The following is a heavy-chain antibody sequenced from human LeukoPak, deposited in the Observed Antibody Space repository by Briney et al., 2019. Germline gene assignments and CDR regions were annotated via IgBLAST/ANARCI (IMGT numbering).Heavy chain of an antibody. V-gene: IGHV3-21*01. J-gene: IGHJ4*02. CDR3: ARGEYGSGSYHIDY. CDR2: ITSSSRYI. Sequence: GGSLRLSCAASGFTFSSYGMSWVRQAPGKGLEWVSSITSSSRYIYYADSVKGRFTISRDNAKNSLYLQMNSLRAEDTAVYYCARGEYGSGSYHIDYWGQGTLVTVSS. CDR1: GFTFSSYG. D-gene: IGHD3-10*01.